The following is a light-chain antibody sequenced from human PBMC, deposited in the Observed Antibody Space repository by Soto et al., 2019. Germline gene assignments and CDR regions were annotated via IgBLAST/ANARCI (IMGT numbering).Light chain of an antibody. Sequence: SVLKQPPSVAGAPGQRVSISSAGSSSNIGASYDVHWYQQLPGTAPKVVIYGSGNRPSGVPDRFSGSKSGTSASLAIAGLQAEDEADYYCQSYDSSLSGYVFGTGTKVTVL. CDR1: SSNIGASYD. V-gene: IGLV1-40*01. CDR3: QSYDSSLSGYV. J-gene: IGLJ1*01. CDR2: GSG.